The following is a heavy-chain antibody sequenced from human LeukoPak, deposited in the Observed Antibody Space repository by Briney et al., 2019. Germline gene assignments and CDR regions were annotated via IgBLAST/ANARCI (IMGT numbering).Heavy chain of an antibody. CDR1: GFTFSSYW. Sequence: GGSLRLSCAASGFTFSSYWMNWVRQAPGKGLEWVSSISSSSSYIYYADSVKGRFTISRDNAKNSLYLQMNSLRAEDTAVYYCARVSLARRSVDYWGQGTLVTVPS. J-gene: IGHJ4*02. V-gene: IGHV3-21*01. CDR2: ISSSSSYI. CDR3: ARVSLARRSVDY.